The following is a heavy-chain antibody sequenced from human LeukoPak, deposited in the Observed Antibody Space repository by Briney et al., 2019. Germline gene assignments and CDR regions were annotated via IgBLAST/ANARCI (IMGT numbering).Heavy chain of an antibody. J-gene: IGHJ5*02. V-gene: IGHV4-59*11. CDR1: GGSISSHY. CDR2: IYYSGST. CDR3: ARGYYDFWSGYYPNWFDP. D-gene: IGHD3-3*01. Sequence: SETLSLTCTVSGGSISSHYWSWIRQPPGKGLEWIGYIYYSGSTNYNPSLKSRVTISVDTPKNQFSLKLSSVTAADTAVYYCARGYYDFWSGYYPNWFDPWGQGTLVTVSS.